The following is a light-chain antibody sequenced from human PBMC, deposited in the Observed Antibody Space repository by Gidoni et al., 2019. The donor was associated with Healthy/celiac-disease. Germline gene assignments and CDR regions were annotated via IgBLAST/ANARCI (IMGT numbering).Light chain of an antibody. CDR2: DAS. V-gene: IGKV1-33*01. CDR3: QQYDNLPPYT. CDR1: QDISNY. J-gene: IGKJ2*01. Sequence: DIQMTQSPSSLSASVGDRVTITCQASQDISNYVNWYQQKPWKAPKLLLYDASNLETGVPSRFSGSGSGTDFTVTISSLQPEDIATYYCQQYDNLPPYTFGQGTKLEIK.